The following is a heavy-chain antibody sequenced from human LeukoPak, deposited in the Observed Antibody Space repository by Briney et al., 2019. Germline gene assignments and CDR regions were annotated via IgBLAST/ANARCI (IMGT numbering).Heavy chain of an antibody. Sequence: SETLSLTCTVSGGSISSYYWSWIRQPAGKGLEWIGRIYTSGSTNYNPSLKSRVTISVDTSKNQLSLKLSSVTAADTAVYYCATDARIAARDYYFYYYMDVWGKGTTVTVSS. J-gene: IGHJ6*03. CDR3: ATDARIAARDYYFYYYMDV. D-gene: IGHD6-6*01. V-gene: IGHV4-4*07. CDR2: IYTSGST. CDR1: GGSISSYY.